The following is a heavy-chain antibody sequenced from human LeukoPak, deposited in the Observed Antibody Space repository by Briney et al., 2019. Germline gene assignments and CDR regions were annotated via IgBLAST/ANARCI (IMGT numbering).Heavy chain of an antibody. CDR3: ARGPARCSGGSCYYRYLVY. CDR2: INHSGST. Sequence: SETLSLTCAVYGGSFSGYYWSWIRQPPGKGLEWIGEINHSGSTNYNPSLKSRVTISVDTSKNQFSLKLGSVTAADTAVYYCARGPARCSGGSCYYRYLVYWGQGTLVTVSS. J-gene: IGHJ4*02. CDR1: GGSFSGYY. V-gene: IGHV4-34*01. D-gene: IGHD2-15*01.